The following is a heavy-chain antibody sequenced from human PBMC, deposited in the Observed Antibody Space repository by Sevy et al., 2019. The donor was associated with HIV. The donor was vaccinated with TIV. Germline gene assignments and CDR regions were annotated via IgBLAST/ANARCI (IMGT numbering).Heavy chain of an antibody. Sequence: ASVKVSCKAPGGTFSTYAINWVRQAPGQGLEWLGRIIPVFGTENYAQQFQDRVTITADESTTTAYMELSSLQSEDTAIYYCARSLGSGWATFDYWGQGTLVTVSS. J-gene: IGHJ4*02. V-gene: IGHV1-69*13. CDR2: IIPVFGTE. CDR3: ARSLGSGWATFDY. D-gene: IGHD6-19*01. CDR1: GGTFSTYA.